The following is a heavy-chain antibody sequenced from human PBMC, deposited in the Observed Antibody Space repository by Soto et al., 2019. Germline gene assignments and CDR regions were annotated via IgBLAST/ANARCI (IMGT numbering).Heavy chain of an antibody. CDR3: ARRRPGYCSSTSCAYFDY. Sequence: AASVKVSCKASGGTFSSYAISWVRQAPGQGLEWMGGIIPIFGAANYAQKFQGRVTITADKSTSTAYMELSSLRSEDTAVYYCARRRPGYCSSTSCAYFDYWGQGTLVTVSS. D-gene: IGHD2-2*01. J-gene: IGHJ4*02. CDR2: IIPIFGAA. CDR1: GGTFSSYA. V-gene: IGHV1-69*06.